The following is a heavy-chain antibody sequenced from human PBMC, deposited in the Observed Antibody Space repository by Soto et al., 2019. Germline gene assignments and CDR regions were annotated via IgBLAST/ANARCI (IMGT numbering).Heavy chain of an antibody. CDR2: INAGNGNT. Sequence: SVKVSCKASGYRFTNYAIYWVRQAPGQRLEWMGWINAGNGNTRYSQKFQGRVTITRDTSASTAYMELSSLTSEDTAVYYCTREGQFYDSSGFYYSFDSWGQGTRVTVS. D-gene: IGHD3-22*01. V-gene: IGHV1-3*01. CDR3: TREGQFYDSSGFYYSFDS. J-gene: IGHJ4*02. CDR1: GYRFTNYA.